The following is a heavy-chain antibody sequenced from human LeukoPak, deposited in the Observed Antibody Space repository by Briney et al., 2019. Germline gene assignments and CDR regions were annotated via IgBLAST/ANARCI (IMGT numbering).Heavy chain of an antibody. V-gene: IGHV4-30-2*01. CDR1: GGSISSGGYY. CDR3: ARDLGTDSSGPFDY. D-gene: IGHD3-22*01. CDR2: IYHSAST. Sequence: SQTLSLTCAVSGGSISSGGYYWSWIRQPPGKGLEWIGYIYHSASTYYNPSLKSRLTISVDRSKNQFSLKLSSVTATDTAVYYCARDLGTDSSGPFDYWGQGTLVTVSS. J-gene: IGHJ4*02.